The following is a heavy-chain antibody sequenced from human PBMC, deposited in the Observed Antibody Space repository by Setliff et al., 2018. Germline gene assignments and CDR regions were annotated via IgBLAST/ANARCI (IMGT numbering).Heavy chain of an antibody. CDR1: GGSISSSSYY. J-gene: IGHJ3*02. D-gene: IGHD6-13*01. CDR2: IYYSGST. Sequence: TSETLSLTCTVSGGSISSSSYYWGWIRQPPGKGLEWIGSIYYSGSTYYNPSLKSRVTISVDTSKHQFSLKLSSVTAADTAVYYCAGDVRVASSSWFKSAFDIWGQGTMVTVS. CDR3: AGDVRVASSSWFKSAFDI. V-gene: IGHV4-39*07.